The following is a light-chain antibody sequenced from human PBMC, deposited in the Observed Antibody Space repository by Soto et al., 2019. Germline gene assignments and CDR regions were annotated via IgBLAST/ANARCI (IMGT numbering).Light chain of an antibody. Sequence: DIVMTQSPDSLAVSLGERATINCKSSQSVLYSSNNKNYLTWYQQKPGQPPKLLISWASTRESGVPERFSGSGSGTDFTLTISGLQAEDVAVYYCQQYYDSPLTFGGGTKVEIK. V-gene: IGKV4-1*01. J-gene: IGKJ4*01. CDR1: QSVLYSSNNKNY. CDR2: WAS. CDR3: QQYYDSPLT.